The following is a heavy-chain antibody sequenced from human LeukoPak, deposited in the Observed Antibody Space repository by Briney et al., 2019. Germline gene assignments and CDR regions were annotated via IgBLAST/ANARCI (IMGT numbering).Heavy chain of an antibody. V-gene: IGHV1-18*01. CDR1: GYTLTELS. CDR3: ARVGYCSSTSCYDRWFDP. Sequence: ASVKVSCKVSGYTLTELSMHWVRQAPGQGLEWMGWISAYNGNTNYAQKLQGRVTMTTDTSTSTAYMELRSLRSDDTAVYYCARVGYCSSTSCYDRWFDPWGQGTLVTVSS. D-gene: IGHD2-2*01. CDR2: ISAYNGNT. J-gene: IGHJ5*02.